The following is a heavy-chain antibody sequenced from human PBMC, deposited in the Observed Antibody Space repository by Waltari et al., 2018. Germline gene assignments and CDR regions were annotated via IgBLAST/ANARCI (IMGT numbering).Heavy chain of an antibody. V-gene: IGHV3-15*01. CDR1: GFTFDNAW. J-gene: IGHJ4*02. CDR3: TTEGGRTWPMY. CDR2: LKSKAEGGTT. D-gene: IGHD2-2*01. Sequence: EVQLVESGGGLVKPGDSLRLSCVASGFTFDNAWINWVRQAPGKGLEWVGRLKSKAEGGTTDYAAPVKGRFAISRDDSKDTAYLQMNSLKTEDTAMYFCTTEGGRTWPMYWGQGTLVTVSS.